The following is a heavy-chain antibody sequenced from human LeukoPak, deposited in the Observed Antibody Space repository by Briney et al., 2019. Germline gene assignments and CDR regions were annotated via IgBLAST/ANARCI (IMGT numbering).Heavy chain of an antibody. Sequence: PGGSLRLSCAASGFTFSSYEMNWVRQAPGKGLEWVSYISSSGSTIYYADSVKGRFTISRDNAKNSLYLQMNSLRAEDTAVYYCARGSAYYYYYYYMDVWGKGTTVTVSS. CDR2: ISSSGSTI. V-gene: IGHV3-48*03. CDR3: ARGSAYYYYYYYMDV. J-gene: IGHJ6*03. CDR1: GFTFSSYE. D-gene: IGHD6-25*01.